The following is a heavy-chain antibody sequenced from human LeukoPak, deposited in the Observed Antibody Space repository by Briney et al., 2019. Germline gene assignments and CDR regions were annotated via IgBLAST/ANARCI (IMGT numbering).Heavy chain of an antibody. CDR2: IKQDGSEK. CDR1: GLTFSSYW. CDR3: ASGSSGWYNWFDP. Sequence: PGGSLRLSCAASGLTFSSYWMSWVRQAPGKGLEWVANIKQDGSEKYYVDSVKGRFTISRDNAKNSLYLQMNSLRAEDTAVYYCASGSSGWYNWFDPWGQGTLVTVSS. J-gene: IGHJ5*02. D-gene: IGHD6-19*01. V-gene: IGHV3-7*01.